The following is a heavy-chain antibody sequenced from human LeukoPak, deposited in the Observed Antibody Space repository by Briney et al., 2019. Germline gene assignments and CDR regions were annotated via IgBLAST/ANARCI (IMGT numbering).Heavy chain of an antibody. CDR2: ISSSSSTI. CDR3: ARLRIRRGQLWSLPYFDY. J-gene: IGHJ4*02. D-gene: IGHD5-18*01. Sequence: PGGSLRLSCAASGFTFSSYSMNWVRQAPGKGLEWVSYISSSSSTIYYADSVKGRFTISRDNAKNSLYLQMNSLRAEDTAVYYCARLRIRRGQLWSLPYFDYWGQGTLVTVSS. CDR1: GFTFSSYS. V-gene: IGHV3-48*01.